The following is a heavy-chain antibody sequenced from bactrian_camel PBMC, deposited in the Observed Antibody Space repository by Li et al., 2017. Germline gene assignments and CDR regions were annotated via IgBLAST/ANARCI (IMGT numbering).Heavy chain of an antibody. V-gene: IGHV3S67*01. J-gene: IGHJ4*01. CDR1: EFAFSNCE. Sequence: QLVESGGGSVQTGGSLKLSCGVSEFAFSNCEIGWARQAPGKERELVSTITSDGTKTYVDSVKGRFTISQDTAENALNLQMVSLKTEDTAEYYCAADAPFCLVNSEYVGGDKYKYRGQGTQVTVS. CDR2: ITSDGTK. CDR3: AADAPFCLVNSEYVGGDKYKY. D-gene: IGHD4*01.